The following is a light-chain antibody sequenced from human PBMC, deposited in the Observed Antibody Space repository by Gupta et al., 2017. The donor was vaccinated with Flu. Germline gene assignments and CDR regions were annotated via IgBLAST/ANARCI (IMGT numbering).Light chain of an antibody. CDR3: QQYNAYPWT. CDR1: QTISNW. CDR2: KAS. Sequence: PSTLSASLGDRITITCRASQTISNWLAWYQQKPGKAPNLLIYKASNLESGVPSRFSGSGSRTEFSLTISSLQPDDFATYYCQQYNAYPWTFGQGTKVEVK. J-gene: IGKJ1*01. V-gene: IGKV1-5*03.